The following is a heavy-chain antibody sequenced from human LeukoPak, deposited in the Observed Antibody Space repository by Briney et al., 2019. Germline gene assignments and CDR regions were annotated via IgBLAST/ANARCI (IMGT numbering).Heavy chain of an antibody. CDR1: GGPFRGFF. Sequence: SETLSLTCAVYGGPFRGFFWSWIRQAPGKGLEWIGEISHSGSSNYNPSLKSRITILVDTSKSQFSLRLTSVTAADTAVYYCARGLQGRLWSYYYMDVWGKGTTVTVSS. CDR2: ISHSGSS. CDR3: ARGLQGRLWSYYYMDV. J-gene: IGHJ6*03. D-gene: IGHD2-8*02. V-gene: IGHV4-34*01.